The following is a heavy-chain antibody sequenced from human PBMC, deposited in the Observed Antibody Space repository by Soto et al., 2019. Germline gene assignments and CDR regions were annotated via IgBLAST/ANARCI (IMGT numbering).Heavy chain of an antibody. J-gene: IGHJ4*02. V-gene: IGHV3-30*18. CDR3: AQDHTSDYEGSGAY. CDR1: GFTFSSYG. D-gene: IGHD5-12*01. CDR2: ISYDGSNK. Sequence: GGSPRLSCAASGFTFSSYGMHWVRQAPGRGLEWVAVISYDGSNKFYTDSVKGRFTISRDNSKNTLYLQLNSLRAEDTAVYYCAQDHTSDYEGSGAYWGQGTLVTVSS.